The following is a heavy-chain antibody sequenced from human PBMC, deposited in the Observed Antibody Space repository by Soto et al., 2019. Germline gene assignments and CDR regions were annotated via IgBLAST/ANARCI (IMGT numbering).Heavy chain of an antibody. CDR1: GGSISSYY. V-gene: IGHV4-59*08. D-gene: IGHD1-26*01. CDR3: AGVVGATTGFDY. J-gene: IGHJ4*02. Sequence: SETLSLTCTVSGGSISSYYWSWIRQPPGKGLEWIGYIYYSGSTNYNPSLKSRVTISVDTSKNQFSLKLSSVTAADTAVYYCAGVVGATTGFDYWGQGTLVTVSS. CDR2: IYYSGST.